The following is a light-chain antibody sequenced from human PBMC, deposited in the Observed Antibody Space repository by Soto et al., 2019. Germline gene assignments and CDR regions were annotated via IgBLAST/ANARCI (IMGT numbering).Light chain of an antibody. CDR3: QQYNNWPRT. CDR1: QSVSGN. V-gene: IGKV3-15*01. CDR2: GAS. J-gene: IGKJ1*01. Sequence: EIVMTQSPATLSVSPGERATLSCRASQSVSGNLAWYQQKPGQAPRLLIYGASTRATGIPARFSGSGSGTEFTLTISSLESEDFAVYYCQQYNNWPRTFGQGTKVEIK.